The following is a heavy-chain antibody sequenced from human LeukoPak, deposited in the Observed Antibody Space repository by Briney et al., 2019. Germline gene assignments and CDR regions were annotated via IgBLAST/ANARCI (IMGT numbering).Heavy chain of an antibody. CDR1: GFTFDDYG. J-gene: IGHJ6*02. V-gene: IGHV3-20*01. CDR2: INWNGGST. D-gene: IGHD3-10*01. CDR3: ARDNFYYGSGSNYYYYGMDV. Sequence: GGSLRLSCAASGFTFDDYGMSWVRQAPGKGLEWVSGINWNGGSTGYADSVKGRFTISRDNAKNSLYLQMNSLRAEDTALYHCARDNFYYGSGSNYYYYGMDVWGQGTTVTVSS.